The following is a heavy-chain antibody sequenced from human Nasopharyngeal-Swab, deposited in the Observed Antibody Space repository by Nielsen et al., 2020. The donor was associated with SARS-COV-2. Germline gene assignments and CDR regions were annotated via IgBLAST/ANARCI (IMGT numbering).Heavy chain of an antibody. CDR1: GYTFTGYY. V-gene: IGHV1-3*01. Sequence: ASVKVSCKASGYTFTGYYMHWVRQALGQRLEWMGWINAGNGNTKYSQKFQGRVTITRDTSASTAYMELSSLRSEDTAVYYCARAYPDFWSGSNYYYMDVWGKGTTVTVSS. J-gene: IGHJ6*03. CDR2: INAGNGNT. CDR3: ARAYPDFWSGSNYYYMDV. D-gene: IGHD3-3*01.